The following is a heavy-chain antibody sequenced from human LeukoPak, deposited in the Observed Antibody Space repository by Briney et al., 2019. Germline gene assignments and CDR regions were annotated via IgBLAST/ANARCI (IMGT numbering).Heavy chain of an antibody. V-gene: IGHV4-30-4*01. J-gene: IGHJ4*02. CDR1: GGSISSGDYY. D-gene: IGHD4-17*01. Sequence: PSETLSLTXIVSGGSISSGDYYWSWIRQPPGKGLEWIGYIYYSGSTYYNPSLKSRVTISVDMSKNHFSLKLSSVTAADTAVYYCARGDGDFSFDYWGQGTLVTVSS. CDR3: ARGDGDFSFDY. CDR2: IYYSGST.